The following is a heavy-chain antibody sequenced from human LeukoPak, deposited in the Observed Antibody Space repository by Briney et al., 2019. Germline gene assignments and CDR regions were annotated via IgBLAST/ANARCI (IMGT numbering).Heavy chain of an antibody. CDR2: IHRTGST. J-gene: IGHJ4*02. CDR3: ARDRDLENFDY. Sequence: PSETLSLTCSVSGYSISSGYHWGWIRQPPGKGLEWVGSIHRTGSTYYNPSLKSRVTISVDTSKNQFSLSVRSVTAADSAVYYCARDRDLENFDYWGQGTLVTVSS. CDR1: GYSISSGYH. V-gene: IGHV4-38-2*02. D-gene: IGHD1-1*01.